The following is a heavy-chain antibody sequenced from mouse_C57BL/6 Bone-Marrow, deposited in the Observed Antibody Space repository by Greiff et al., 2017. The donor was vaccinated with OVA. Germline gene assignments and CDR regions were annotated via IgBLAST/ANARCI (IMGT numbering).Heavy chain of an antibody. J-gene: IGHJ3*01. Sequence: QVHVKQPGAELVKPGASVKMSCKASGYTFTSYWITWVKQRPGQGLEWIGDIYPGSGSTNYNEKFKSKATLTVDTSSSTAYMQLSSLTSEDSAVYYCARRRFPWFAYWGQGTLVTVSA. V-gene: IGHV1-55*01. CDR1: GYTFTSYW. CDR3: ARRRFPWFAY. CDR2: IYPGSGST.